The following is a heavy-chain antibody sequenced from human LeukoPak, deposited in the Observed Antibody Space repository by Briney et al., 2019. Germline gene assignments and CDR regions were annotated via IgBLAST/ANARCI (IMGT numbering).Heavy chain of an antibody. D-gene: IGHD4-23*01. CDR2: MKEDGSDI. CDR3: ARDRGYSTFDY. CDR1: ALTFSSYW. Sequence: GESLRLSCEASALTFSSYWMSWVRQAPGKGLEWVANMKEDGSDINYVDSVQGRFTISRNNAKNSLFLRMNSLRVEDTAVYYCARDRGYSTFDYWGQGTLVTVSS. V-gene: IGHV3-7*01. J-gene: IGHJ4*02.